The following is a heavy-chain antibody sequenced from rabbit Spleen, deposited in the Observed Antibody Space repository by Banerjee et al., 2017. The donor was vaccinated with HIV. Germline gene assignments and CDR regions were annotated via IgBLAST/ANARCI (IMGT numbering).Heavy chain of an antibody. D-gene: IGHD4-1*01. Sequence: QEQLVESGGGLVKPEGSLTLTCKASGVSLNDKDVMCWVRQAPGKGLEWIACINTGSSGSTNYASWAKGRFTISKTSSTTVTQQMPSLTAADTATYFCARETSGGWGVVLYYFRLWGPGTLFTVS. CDR3: ARETSGGWGVVLYYFRL. V-gene: IGHV1S45*01. CDR1: GVSLNDKDV. CDR2: INTGSSGST. J-gene: IGHJ4*01.